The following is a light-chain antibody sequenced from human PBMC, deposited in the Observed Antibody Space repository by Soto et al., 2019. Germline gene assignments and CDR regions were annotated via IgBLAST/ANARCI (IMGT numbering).Light chain of an antibody. CDR2: AAS. CDR1: QSISIY. J-gene: IGKJ5*01. CDR3: QQTYTTPSTT. V-gene: IGKV1-39*01. Sequence: DIQMTQSPSSLSASVGERVTITCRASQSISIYLNWYQQKPGKAPKLLMYAASSLQSGVPSRFSGGGSGTDFTLTIDSLQPEDSATYYCQQTYTTPSTTFGQGTRLEIK.